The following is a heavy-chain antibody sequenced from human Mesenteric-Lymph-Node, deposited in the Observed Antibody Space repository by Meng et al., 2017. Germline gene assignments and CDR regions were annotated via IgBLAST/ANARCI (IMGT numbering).Heavy chain of an antibody. Sequence: GESLKISCAASGFTFSNYWMSWVRQAPGKGLEWVACIKKDGSEIYYVDSVKGRFTISRDNAKNSLYLQMDSLRAEDTATYYCASLDTAMVLWGHVIDIWGQGTMVTVSS. J-gene: IGHJ3*02. CDR2: IKKDGSEI. CDR1: GFTFSNYW. D-gene: IGHD5-18*01. CDR3: ASLDTAMVLWGHVIDI. V-gene: IGHV3-7*01.